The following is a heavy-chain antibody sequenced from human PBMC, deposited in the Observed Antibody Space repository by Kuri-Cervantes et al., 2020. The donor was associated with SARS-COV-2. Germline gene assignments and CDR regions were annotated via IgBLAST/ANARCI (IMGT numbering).Heavy chain of an antibody. CDR2: ISTDGSST. Sequence: GESLKISCTASGFTFSRYWIHWVRQATGKGLVWVSRISTDGSSTSYADSVKGRFTISRDNAKNTLYLQMGSLRAEDMAVYYCARAYPMGQPRYCSSTSCPPSDYYMDVWGKGTTVTVSS. J-gene: IGHJ6*03. CDR3: ARAYPMGQPRYCSSTSCPPSDYYMDV. CDR1: GFTFSRYW. V-gene: IGHV3-74*01. D-gene: IGHD2-2*01.